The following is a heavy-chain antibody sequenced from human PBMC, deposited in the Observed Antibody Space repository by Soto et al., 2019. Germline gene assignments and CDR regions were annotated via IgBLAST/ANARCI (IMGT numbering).Heavy chain of an antibody. D-gene: IGHD4-17*01. CDR1: GYTFTSYY. CDR2: INPSGGST. Sequence: GASVKVSCKASGYTFTSYYMHWVRQAPGQGLEWMGIINPSGGSTSYAQKFQGRVTMTRDTSTSTVYMELSSLRSEDTAVYYCARTGRRTTPAGGYYYYGMDVWGQGTTVTV. J-gene: IGHJ6*02. CDR3: ARTGRRTTPAGGYYYYGMDV. V-gene: IGHV1-46*01.